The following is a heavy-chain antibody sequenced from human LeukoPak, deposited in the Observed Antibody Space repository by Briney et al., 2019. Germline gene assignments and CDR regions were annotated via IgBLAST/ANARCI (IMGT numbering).Heavy chain of an antibody. CDR2: IKSKTDGGTT. D-gene: IGHD3-10*01. V-gene: IGHV3-15*01. CDR1: GFTFSSAW. CDR3: TTGPFDYYGSASYLANGMDV. Sequence: GGSLRLSCAASGFTFSSAWMSWVRQAPGKGLEWVGRIKSKTDGGTTDYTAPVKGRFTISRDDSKNTLYLQMNSLKPGATAVYYCTTGPFDYYGSASYLANGMDVWGQGTTVTVSS. J-gene: IGHJ6*02.